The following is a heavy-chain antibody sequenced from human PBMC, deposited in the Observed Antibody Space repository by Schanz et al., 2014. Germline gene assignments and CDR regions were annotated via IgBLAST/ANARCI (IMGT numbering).Heavy chain of an antibody. CDR3: TKGRTFGR. Sequence: QVQLVQSGAEVKKPGASVKVSCKASGYTFTSYDINWVRQATGQGLEWMGWMNSKTGNTGYAQRLQGRVSMTSNTSITTAYLELSSLRSGDTAVYYCTKGRTFGRWGQGTLVTVSS. CDR2: MNSKTGNT. V-gene: IGHV1-8*01. CDR1: GYTFTSYD. J-gene: IGHJ4*02. D-gene: IGHD3-10*01.